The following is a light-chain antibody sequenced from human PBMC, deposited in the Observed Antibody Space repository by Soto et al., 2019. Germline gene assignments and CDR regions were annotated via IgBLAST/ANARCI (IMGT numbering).Light chain of an antibody. Sequence: EIVLTQSPGTLSLSAGERATLSCRASQSVGSSYLVWYQQKPGQAPTVLIYGASSRATGIPDRFSGSGSGTDFTLTISRLEPEDFAVYYCQNYDTSPTFGQGTKVEI. J-gene: IGKJ1*01. CDR2: GAS. CDR1: QSVGSSY. CDR3: QNYDTSPT. V-gene: IGKV3-20*01.